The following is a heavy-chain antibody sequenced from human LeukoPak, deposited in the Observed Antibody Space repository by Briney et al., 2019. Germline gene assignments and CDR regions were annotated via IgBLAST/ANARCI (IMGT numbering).Heavy chain of an antibody. Sequence: SQTLSLTCVISGDIVSSNSAGWHWIRQSPSRGLEWLVRTYYRSKWSYDYALSVRSRISINPDTSKNQFSLQLNSVTPEDTAVYYCARSTSGVVFGSWGQGTLVTVSS. J-gene: IGHJ4*02. D-gene: IGHD2-21*01. CDR1: GDIVSSNSAG. V-gene: IGHV6-1*01. CDR3: ARSTSGVVFGS. CDR2: TYYRSKWSY.